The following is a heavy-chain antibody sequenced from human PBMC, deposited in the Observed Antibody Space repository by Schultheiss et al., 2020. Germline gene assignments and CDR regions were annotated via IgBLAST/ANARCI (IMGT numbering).Heavy chain of an antibody. V-gene: IGHV3-33*01. CDR2: IWYDGSNK. CDR3: AREGYDFWSGYYLTPYYYYGMDV. D-gene: IGHD3-3*01. J-gene: IGHJ6*02. CDR1: GFTFSSYG. Sequence: GGSLRLSCAASGFTFSSYGMHWVRQAPGKGLEWVAVIWYDGSNKYYADSVKGRFTISRDNSKNTLYLQMNSLRAEDTAVYYCAREGYDFWSGYYLTPYYYYGMDVWGQGTTVTVSS.